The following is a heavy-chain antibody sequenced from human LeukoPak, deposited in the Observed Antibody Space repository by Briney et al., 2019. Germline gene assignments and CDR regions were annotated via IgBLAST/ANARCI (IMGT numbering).Heavy chain of an antibody. CDR2: IYTSGST. CDR1: GGSLSSYD. D-gene: IGHD5-12*01. J-gene: IGHJ4*02. V-gene: IGHV4-4*07. CDR3: ARNLRFGYDAFDY. Sequence: SETLSLTCTVSGGSLSSYDSSWSRQPAGKGLDWSGRIYTSGSTNYNPSVKSRVTMSVDTSKNQFSLKLSSVTAADTAVYYCARNLRFGYDAFDYWGQGTLVTVST.